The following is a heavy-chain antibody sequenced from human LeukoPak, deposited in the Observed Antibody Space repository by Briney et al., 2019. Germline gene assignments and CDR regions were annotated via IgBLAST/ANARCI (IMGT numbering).Heavy chain of an antibody. J-gene: IGHJ3*01. V-gene: IGHV1-2*02. CDR2: INPDTGVT. D-gene: IGHD6-19*01. CDR1: GYGFSGCD. CDR3: AKDSGQWLVRPDALDL. Sequence: GASVKVSCKASGYGFSGCDIQWVRMAAGQGLEWMGWINPDTGVTKFAQKFQGRVTMTRDTSISTAYMELIRLRPDDTAMYYCAKDSGQWLVRPDALDLWGRGTMVTVSS.